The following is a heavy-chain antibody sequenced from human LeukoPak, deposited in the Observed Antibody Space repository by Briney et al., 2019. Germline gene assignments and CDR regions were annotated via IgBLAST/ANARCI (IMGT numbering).Heavy chain of an antibody. CDR3: AAVFGSGYYYYFDY. CDR1: GFTFTSSS. J-gene: IGHJ4*02. D-gene: IGHD3-22*01. CDR2: IAVGSGNT. V-gene: IGHV1-58*02. Sequence: SVKVSCKAAGFTFTSSSMQWVRQARGQRLEWIGWIAVGSGNTNYAQKFQGRVTITRDMSTSTAYMELSSLRSEDTALYYCAAVFGSGYYYYFDYWGQGTLVTVSS.